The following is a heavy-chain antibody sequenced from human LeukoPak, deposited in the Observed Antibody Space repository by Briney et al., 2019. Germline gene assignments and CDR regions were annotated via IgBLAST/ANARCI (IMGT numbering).Heavy chain of an antibody. CDR3: ARDSADYGDYVGGRGFDY. Sequence: GASVKVSCKASGYTFTGYYMHWVRQAPGQGLEWMGWINPNSGGTNYAQKFQGRVTMTRDTSISTAYMELSRLRSDDTAVYYCARDSADYGDYVGGRGFDYWGQGTLVTVSS. CDR2: INPNSGGT. CDR1: GYTFTGYY. J-gene: IGHJ4*02. D-gene: IGHD4-17*01. V-gene: IGHV1-2*02.